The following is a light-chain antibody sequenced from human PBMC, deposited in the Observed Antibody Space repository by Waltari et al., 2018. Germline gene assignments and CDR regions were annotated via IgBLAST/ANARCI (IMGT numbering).Light chain of an antibody. CDR2: GVN. CDR3: SSYAGKNNVV. V-gene: IGLV2-8*01. J-gene: IGLJ3*02. CDR1: SSDVGSYNY. Sequence: QSALTQPPSASGSPGQSVTISCTGTSSDVGSYNYVSWYQQHPGKAPKPMIYGVNKRPSGVPDRFSGSKSGNAASLTVSGLQAEDDADYFCSSYAGKNNVVFGGGTKLTVL.